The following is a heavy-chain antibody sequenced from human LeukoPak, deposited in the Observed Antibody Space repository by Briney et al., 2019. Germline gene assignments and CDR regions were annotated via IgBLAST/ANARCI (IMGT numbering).Heavy chain of an antibody. CDR2: ISTYSGNT. J-gene: IGHJ6*02. CDR1: GYTFTNYG. Sequence: GASVTVSFMASGYTFTNYGFSWVRQAPGQGLEWMGWISTYSGNTNYAQQLQGRVTMTSDTSTSTVYMELRSLRSDDTAVYYCARGYCRSTSCHEPPLYGMDVWGQGTTVTVS. V-gene: IGHV1-18*04. CDR3: ARGYCRSTSCHEPPLYGMDV. D-gene: IGHD2-2*01.